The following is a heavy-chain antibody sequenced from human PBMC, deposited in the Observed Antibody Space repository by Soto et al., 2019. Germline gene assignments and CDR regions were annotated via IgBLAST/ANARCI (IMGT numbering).Heavy chain of an antibody. Sequence: PGGSLRLSCAASGFTFSSYWMNWVRQAPGKGLEWVANINQDGNEDNLLDSVKGRFTISRDNAKNSLFLQMNSLRVDDTAAYYCARTGDGHHDFLDYWGQGALVTVSS. CDR3: ARTGDGHHDFLDY. D-gene: IGHD1-1*01. CDR1: GFTFSSYW. V-gene: IGHV3-7*01. CDR2: INQDGNED. J-gene: IGHJ4*02.